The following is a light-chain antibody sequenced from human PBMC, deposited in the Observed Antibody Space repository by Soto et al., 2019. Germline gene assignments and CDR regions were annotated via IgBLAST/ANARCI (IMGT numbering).Light chain of an antibody. CDR1: QSVSSY. CDR3: QQRSNWIT. V-gene: IGKV3-11*01. CDR2: DAS. J-gene: IGKJ5*01. Sequence: EIVLTQSPATLSLSPGDGATLSCRASQSVSSYLAWYQQKPGQAPRLLIYDASNRATGIPARFSGSGSGTDFTLTISSLEPEDFAVYYCQQRSNWITFGQGTRLEIK.